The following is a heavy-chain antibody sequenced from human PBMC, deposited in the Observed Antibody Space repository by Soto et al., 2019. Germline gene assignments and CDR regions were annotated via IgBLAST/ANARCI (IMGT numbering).Heavy chain of an antibody. J-gene: IGHJ5*02. CDR1: GYTFTSYN. CDR3: TRGIAAAGTAWFDP. Sequence: QVQLVQSGAEVKKPGASVKVSCKASGYTFTSYNMHWVRQAPGQGLGWMGIINVSGGSAIYAQKFPGSGTTTRDTSTRTVYMELSSLRSEDTAVYYCTRGIAAAGTAWFDPWGQGTLVTVSS. D-gene: IGHD6-13*01. V-gene: IGHV1-46*03. CDR2: INVSGGSA.